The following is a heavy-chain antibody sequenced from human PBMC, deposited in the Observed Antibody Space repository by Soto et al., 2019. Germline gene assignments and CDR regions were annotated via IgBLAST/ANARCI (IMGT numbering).Heavy chain of an antibody. D-gene: IGHD4-17*01. CDR2: IYPDDSDS. J-gene: IGHJ4*02. CDR3: VATYGDYLDY. Sequence: GESLKISCKGSGYKFTTYWIGWVRQMPGKGLEWMAIIYPDDSDSRYSPSFQGQATISADKSISTAYLQWSSLKASDTAIYYCVATYGDYLDYWGQGTLVTAPQ. CDR1: GYKFTTYW. V-gene: IGHV5-51*01.